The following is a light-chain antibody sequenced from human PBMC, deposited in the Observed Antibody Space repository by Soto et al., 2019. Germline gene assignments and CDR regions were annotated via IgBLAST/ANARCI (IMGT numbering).Light chain of an antibody. J-gene: IGKJ4*01. Sequence: EIVMTQSPATLSVSPGERATLSCRASRNINRKVAWYQQKPGQAPRLLISGASTRATGIPARFSGSGSGTEFTLTISSLQSEDFAVYYCQQYYDYPPLIFGGGTKVEIK. CDR1: RNINRK. CDR3: QQYYDYPPLI. V-gene: IGKV3-15*01. CDR2: GAS.